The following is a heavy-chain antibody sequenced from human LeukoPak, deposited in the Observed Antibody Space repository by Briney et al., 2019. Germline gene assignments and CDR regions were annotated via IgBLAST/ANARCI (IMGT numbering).Heavy chain of an antibody. J-gene: IGHJ6*03. Sequence: SETLSLXCAVSGYSISSGYYCGWIRQPPGKGLAWIGSIYHSGSTYYNPSLKSRVTVSVDTSKNQFSLKLSSVTAADTAVYYCARGTPDYGDLYYYYYMDVWGKGTTVTVSS. D-gene: IGHD4-17*01. CDR1: GYSISSGYY. V-gene: IGHV4-38-2*01. CDR3: ARGTPDYGDLYYYYYMDV. CDR2: IYHSGST.